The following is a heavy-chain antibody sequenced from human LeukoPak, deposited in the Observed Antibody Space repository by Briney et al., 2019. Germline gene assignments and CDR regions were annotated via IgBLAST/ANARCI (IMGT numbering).Heavy chain of an antibody. CDR2: ISGSGRST. CDR1: GFTFSSYA. J-gene: IGHJ4*02. Sequence: PGGSLRLSCAASGFTFSSYAMSWVRQAPGKGLEWVSAISGSGRSTYYADSVKGRFTISRDNSKNTLYLQMNSLRAEDTAVYYCAKDRGLYGGHFDYWGQGTLVTVSS. D-gene: IGHD4-23*01. V-gene: IGHV3-23*01. CDR3: AKDRGLYGGHFDY.